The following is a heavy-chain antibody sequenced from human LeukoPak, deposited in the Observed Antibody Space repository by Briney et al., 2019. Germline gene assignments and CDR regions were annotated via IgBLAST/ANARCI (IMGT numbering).Heavy chain of an antibody. D-gene: IGHD5-18*01. V-gene: IGHV3-7*01. CDR1: GFTFRNFW. CDR2: INQDGSEQ. J-gene: IGHJ5*02. Sequence: GGSLRLSCAASGFTFRNFWMSWVRQAPGKGLEWVANINQDGSEQNYVDSVKGRFTISRDNAKNSLSLQMNSLRAEDTAVYYCARSSMVRSGWFDPWGQGTLVTVSS. CDR3: ARSSMVRSGWFDP.